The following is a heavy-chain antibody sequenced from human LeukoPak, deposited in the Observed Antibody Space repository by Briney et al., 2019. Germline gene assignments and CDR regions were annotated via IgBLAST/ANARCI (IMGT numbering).Heavy chain of an antibody. CDR2: IVVGSGNT. CDR1: GFTFSSSV. J-gene: IGHJ4*02. CDR3: AAELSVGKTYFDS. Sequence: SVKVSCKASGFTFSSSVMHWVRQARGQGLEWIGWIVVGSGNTNYAQKFLERVTVTRDMSTRTAYMELSSLSFEDTAVYYCAAELSVGKTYFDSWGQGTLVSVSS. V-gene: IGHV1-58*02. D-gene: IGHD1-26*01.